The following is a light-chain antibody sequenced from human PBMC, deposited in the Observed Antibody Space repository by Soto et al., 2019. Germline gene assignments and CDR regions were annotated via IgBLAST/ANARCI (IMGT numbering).Light chain of an antibody. J-gene: IGKJ5*01. CDR2: GAS. V-gene: IGKV3-20*01. CDR1: QSVTTR. CDR3: QQYDSSSVT. Sequence: IVLTQSPGTLSLSPGERVTLSFRASQSVTTRLAWYQHKPGQAPRLLIYGASSRATGIPDRFSGSGSGRDFTLTIDRLEPEDFAVYYCQQYDSSSVTFGQGTRLEI.